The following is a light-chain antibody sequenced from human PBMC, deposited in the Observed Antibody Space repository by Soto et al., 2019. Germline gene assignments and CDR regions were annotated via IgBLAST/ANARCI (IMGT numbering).Light chain of an antibody. V-gene: IGLV1-40*01. CDR3: QSFDTRLNSVV. Sequence: QAVVTQPPSVSGAPGQRVTISCTGSSSNIGAGYDVQWYQQFPGRAPKLLMYGNNNRPSGVPDRFSGSKSGTSASLDITGLQADDEADYYCQSFDTRLNSVVFGGGTKLTVL. J-gene: IGLJ2*01. CDR1: SSNIGAGYD. CDR2: GNN.